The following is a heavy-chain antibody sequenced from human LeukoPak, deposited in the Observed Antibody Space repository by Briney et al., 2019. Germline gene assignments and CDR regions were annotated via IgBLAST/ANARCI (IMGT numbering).Heavy chain of an antibody. CDR1: GFTFSDYY. CDR3: ARELGSSWYQY. Sequence: GGSLRLSCAASGFTFSDYYMSWIRQAPGKGLEWVSSISSSSSYIYYADSVKGRFTISRDNAKNSLYLQMNSLRAEDTAVYYCARELGSSWYQYWGQGTLVTVSS. J-gene: IGHJ4*02. CDR2: ISSSSSYI. D-gene: IGHD6-13*01. V-gene: IGHV3-11*06.